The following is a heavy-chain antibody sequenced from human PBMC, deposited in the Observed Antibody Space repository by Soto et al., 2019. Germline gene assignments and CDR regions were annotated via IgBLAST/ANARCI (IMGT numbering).Heavy chain of an antibody. CDR3: ARVSDFWSGYPTYGMDV. J-gene: IGHJ6*02. D-gene: IGHD3-3*01. Sequence: GGSLRLSCAASGFTFSSYSMNWVRQAPGKGLEWVSYISSSSSTIYYADSVKGRFTISRDNAKNSLYLQMNSLRDEDTAVYYCARVSDFWSGYPTYGMDVWGQGTTVTVS. CDR2: ISSSSSTI. CDR1: GFTFSSYS. V-gene: IGHV3-48*02.